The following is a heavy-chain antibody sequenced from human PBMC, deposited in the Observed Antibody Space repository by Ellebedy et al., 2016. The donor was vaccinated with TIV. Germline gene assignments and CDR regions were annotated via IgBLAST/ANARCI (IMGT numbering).Heavy chain of an antibody. D-gene: IGHD6-19*01. CDR3: ARAVSGCFNF. CDR1: GFTFSSYA. CDR2: VRGTGGGT. Sequence: GGSLRLXCAASGFTFSSYAVSWVRQAPGKGLEWVSTVRGTGGGTHYADSVKGRFTISRDDSKNTLYLQMNSLRAEDTALYYCARAVSGCFNFWGQGTLVTVSS. J-gene: IGHJ4*02. V-gene: IGHV3-23*01.